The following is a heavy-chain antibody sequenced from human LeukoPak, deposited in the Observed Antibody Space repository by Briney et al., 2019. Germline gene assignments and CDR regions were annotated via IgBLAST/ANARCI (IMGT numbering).Heavy chain of an antibody. V-gene: IGHV4-59*01. D-gene: IGHD2-15*01. CDR2: IYYSGST. CDR1: GGSISSYY. J-gene: IGHJ6*03. CDR3: ARDGGPYYYYYMDV. Sequence: SETLSLTCTVSGGSISSYYWSWIRQPPGKGLEWIGYIYYSGSTNYNPSLKSRVTISVDTSKNQFSLKLGSVTAADTAVYYCARDGGPYYYYYMDVWGKGTTVTVSS.